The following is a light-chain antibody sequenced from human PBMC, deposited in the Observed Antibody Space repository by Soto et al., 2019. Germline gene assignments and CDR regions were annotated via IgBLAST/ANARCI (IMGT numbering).Light chain of an antibody. CDR2: DVR. J-gene: IGLJ1*01. CDR3: TSYTSSSTLYV. V-gene: IGLV2-14*01. Sequence: QSALTRPASVSGSPGQSITISCTGTSSDVGGYNYVSWYQQHPGKAPKLMIYDVRNRASGASNRFSGSKSGNTASLTISGLQAEDEADYYCTSYTSSSTLYVFGTGTKVTVL. CDR1: SSDVGGYNY.